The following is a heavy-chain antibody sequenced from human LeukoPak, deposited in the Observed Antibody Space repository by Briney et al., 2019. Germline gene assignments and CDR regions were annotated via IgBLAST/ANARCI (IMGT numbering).Heavy chain of an antibody. Sequence: TPSLTCTVSGGSISSAAYYWGWIRQPPGKGLEWIGYIHYSGRTNSNPSFNHPVFISLTTSNSQFPLTLTSVTAAHTAVYSCARDVGYESNAYYYGRFDYWGQGTLVTVSS. J-gene: IGHJ4*02. CDR3: ARDVGYESNAYYYGRFDY. V-gene: IGHV4-30-4*01. CDR1: GGSISSAAYY. CDR2: IHYSGRT. D-gene: IGHD3-10*01.